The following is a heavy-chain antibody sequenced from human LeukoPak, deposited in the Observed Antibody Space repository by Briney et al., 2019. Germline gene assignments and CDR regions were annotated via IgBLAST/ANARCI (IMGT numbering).Heavy chain of an antibody. Sequence: KSSETLSLTCTVSGGSISSSSYYWGWIRQPPGKGLEWIGSIYYSGSTYYNPSLKSRVTISVDTSKNQFSLKLSSVTAADTAVYYCARRAPDVWGSYRYILVGAFDIWGQGTMVTVSS. D-gene: IGHD3-16*02. J-gene: IGHJ3*02. V-gene: IGHV4-39*01. CDR3: ARRAPDVWGSYRYILVGAFDI. CDR1: GGSISSSSYY. CDR2: IYYSGST.